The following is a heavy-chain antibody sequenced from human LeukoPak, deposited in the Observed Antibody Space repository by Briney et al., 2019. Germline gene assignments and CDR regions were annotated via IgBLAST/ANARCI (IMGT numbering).Heavy chain of an antibody. J-gene: IGHJ4*02. Sequence: GESLKISRKGSGYSFTSYWIGWVRQMPGKGVEWMGIIYPGDSDTRYSPSFQGQVTISADKSISTAYLQWSSLKASDTAMYYCASGYGGWELLRDFDYWGQGTLVTVSS. D-gene: IGHD1-26*01. CDR1: GYSFTSYW. CDR3: ASGYGGWELLRDFDY. V-gene: IGHV5-51*01. CDR2: IYPGDSDT.